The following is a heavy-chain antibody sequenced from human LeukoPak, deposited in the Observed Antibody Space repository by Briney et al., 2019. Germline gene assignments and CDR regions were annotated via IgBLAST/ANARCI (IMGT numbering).Heavy chain of an antibody. CDR2: ITRSGRTI. V-gene: IGHV3-48*03. D-gene: IGHD6-6*01. CDR1: GFTFSSYE. CDR3: PIDRDSSFD. Sequence: GGSLRLSCAASGFTFSSYEMNWVRQAPGKGLEWVSYITRSGRTIYYADSVKGRFTISRDNDKKSLDLEMNSLKDDETAGYYCPIDRDSSFD. J-gene: IGHJ4*01.